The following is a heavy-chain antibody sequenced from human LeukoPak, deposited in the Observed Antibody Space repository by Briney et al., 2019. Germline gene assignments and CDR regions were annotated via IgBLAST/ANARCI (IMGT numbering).Heavy chain of an antibody. D-gene: IGHD1-26*01. CDR3: AKDRESIVGPATFDY. CDR1: GGSISSYY. J-gene: IGHJ4*02. V-gene: IGHV3-23*01. Sequence: ETLSLTCTVSGGSISSYYWSWVRQAPGKGLEWVSAISGSGGSTYYADSVKGRFTISRDNSKNTLYLQMNSLRAEDKAVYYCAKDRESIVGPATFDYWGQGTLVTVSS. CDR2: ISGSGGST.